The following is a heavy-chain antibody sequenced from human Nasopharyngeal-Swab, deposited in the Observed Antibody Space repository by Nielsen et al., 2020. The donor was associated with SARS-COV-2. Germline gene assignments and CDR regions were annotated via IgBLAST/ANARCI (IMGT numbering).Heavy chain of an antibody. CDR3: ARDENYYDSSGYYLVRAAFDI. CDR2: INAYNGNT. D-gene: IGHD3-22*01. J-gene: IGHJ3*02. V-gene: IGHV1-18*01. Sequence: WVRQAPGQGLQWMGWINAYNGNTNYAQKVQGRVTLTTDTSTSTAYMELSSLRSEDTAVYYCARDENYYDSSGYYLVRAAFDIWGQGTMVTVSS.